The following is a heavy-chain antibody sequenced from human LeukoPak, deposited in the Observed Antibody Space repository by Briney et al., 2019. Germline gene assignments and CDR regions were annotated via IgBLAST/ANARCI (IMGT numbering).Heavy chain of an antibody. Sequence: GGSLRLSCAASGFYFSSYGMLWGRQAPGKGLEWVTAISYDGSNKYYADSVRGRFTISRDNSKNTLYLQMNSLRAEDTAVYYCTTAGIAVAGTGFDPWGQGTLVTVSS. D-gene: IGHD6-19*01. CDR3: TTAGIAVAGTGFDP. CDR2: ISYDGSNK. J-gene: IGHJ5*02. CDR1: GFYFSSYG. V-gene: IGHV3-30*03.